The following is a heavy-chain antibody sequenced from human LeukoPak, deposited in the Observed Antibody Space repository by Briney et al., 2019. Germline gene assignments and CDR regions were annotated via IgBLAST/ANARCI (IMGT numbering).Heavy chain of an antibody. CDR3: ARDTAVAGRPLRYYYYGMDV. CDR2: IIPIFGTA. J-gene: IGHJ6*02. D-gene: IGHD6-19*01. Sequence: SVKVSCKASGGTFSSYAISWVRQAPGQGLEWMGGIIPIFGTANYAQKFQGRVTITADESTSTAYMELSSLRSEDTAVYYCARDTAVAGRPLRYYYYGMDVWGQGTTVTVSS. V-gene: IGHV1-69*13. CDR1: GGTFSSYA.